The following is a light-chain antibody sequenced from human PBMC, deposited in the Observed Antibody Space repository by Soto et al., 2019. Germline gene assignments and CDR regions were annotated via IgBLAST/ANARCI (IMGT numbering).Light chain of an antibody. Sequence: DIQMTQSPSTLSASVGDRVTITCRASQSISSWLAWYQQKPGKAPKLLIYKASSLESGVPSRFSGSGSGTEFTLTISSLQPDDFATYYCKQYSSYPYTLGQGTKLEIK. V-gene: IGKV1-5*03. CDR2: KAS. CDR3: KQYSSYPYT. J-gene: IGKJ2*01. CDR1: QSISSW.